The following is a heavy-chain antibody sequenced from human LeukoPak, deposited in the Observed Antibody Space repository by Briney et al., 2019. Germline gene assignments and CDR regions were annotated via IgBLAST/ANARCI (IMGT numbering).Heavy chain of an antibody. D-gene: IGHD6-13*01. Sequence: GGSLRLSCVGSGFTFSSYSMNRVRQAPGKGLEWVSYISGTSNTIYYDDSVRGRFTVSRDNAKNSLYLQMNSLRAEDTAIYYCARDLGSYSSGWYMGFDYWGQGTLVTVSS. CDR1: GFTFSSYS. J-gene: IGHJ4*02. CDR2: ISGTSNTI. V-gene: IGHV3-48*01. CDR3: ARDLGSYSSGWYMGFDY.